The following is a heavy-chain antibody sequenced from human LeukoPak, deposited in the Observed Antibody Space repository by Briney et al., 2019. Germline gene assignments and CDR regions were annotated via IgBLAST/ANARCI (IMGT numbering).Heavy chain of an antibody. Sequence: ASVKVSCKASGYTFTSYGISWVRQAPGQGLEWMGWISAYNGNTNFAQNLQGRFTMTTDTSTTTAYMELRSLRSDDTAVYYCARDYYDSSGYYRGGDYFDYWGQGTLVTVSS. V-gene: IGHV1-18*01. J-gene: IGHJ4*02. D-gene: IGHD3-22*01. CDR2: ISAYNGNT. CDR3: ARDYYDSSGYYRGGDYFDY. CDR1: GYTFTSYG.